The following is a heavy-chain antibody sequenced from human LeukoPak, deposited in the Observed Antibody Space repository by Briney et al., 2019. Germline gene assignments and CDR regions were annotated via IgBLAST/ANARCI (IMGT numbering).Heavy chain of an antibody. CDR1: GGSISNYY. Sequence: PWETLPLTCTASGGSISNYYWSWIRQPPGKGLEWIGYIHYTGSTKYYSSLKSRVTISLDKSKNQFSLKVSSVTATDTAVYYCARHGYTYGPFYFNFWGQGTLVTVSS. J-gene: IGHJ4*02. CDR2: IHYTGST. V-gene: IGHV4-59*08. D-gene: IGHD5-18*01. CDR3: ARHGYTYGPFYFNF.